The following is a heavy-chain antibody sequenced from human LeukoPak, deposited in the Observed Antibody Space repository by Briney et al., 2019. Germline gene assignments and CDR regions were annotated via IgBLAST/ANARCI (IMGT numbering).Heavy chain of an antibody. CDR1: GFTFRNHG. CDR3: ARDRGSYYIDF. CDR2: IWYDGSNK. J-gene: IGHJ4*02. V-gene: IGHV3-33*01. Sequence: GGSLRLSCAASGFTFRNHGMHWVRQAPGKGLEWVAVIWYDGSNKYYADSVKGRFTFSRDNSKNTLSLQMDSLRAEDTALYYCARDRGSYYIDFWGQGTPVTVSS. D-gene: IGHD1-1*01.